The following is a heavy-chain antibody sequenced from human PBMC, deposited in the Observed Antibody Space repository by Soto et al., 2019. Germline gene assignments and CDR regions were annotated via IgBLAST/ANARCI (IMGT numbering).Heavy chain of an antibody. CDR3: ARDCSGGSCYSTGYNWFDP. CDR1: GYTLTSYG. V-gene: IGHV1-18*01. CDR2: ISAYNGNT. J-gene: IGHJ5*02. Sequence: ASVKVSCKASGYTLTSYGISWVRQAPGQGLEWMGWISAYNGNTNYAQKLQGRVTMTTDTSTSTAYMELRSLRSDDTAVYYCARDCSGGSCYSTGYNWFDPWGQGTLVTVSS. D-gene: IGHD2-15*01.